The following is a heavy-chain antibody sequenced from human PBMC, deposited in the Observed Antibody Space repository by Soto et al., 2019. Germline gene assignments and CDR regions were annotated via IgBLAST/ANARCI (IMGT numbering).Heavy chain of an antibody. V-gene: IGHV4-59*01. Sequence: PSETLSLTCTVSGGSISSYYWSRIRQPPGKGLEWIGYIYYSGSTNYNPSLKSRVTISVDTSKNQFSLKLSSVTAADTAVYYCARVSYDFWSGYPAGAFDIWGQGTMVTVSS. CDR1: GGSISSYY. D-gene: IGHD3-3*01. CDR2: IYYSGST. J-gene: IGHJ3*02. CDR3: ARVSYDFWSGYPAGAFDI.